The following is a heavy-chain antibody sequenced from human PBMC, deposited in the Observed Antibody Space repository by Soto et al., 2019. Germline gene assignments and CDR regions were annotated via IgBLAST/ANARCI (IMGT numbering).Heavy chain of an antibody. J-gene: IGHJ6*02. V-gene: IGHV3-53*01. CDR3: ARDRQHYGMDV. CDR1: GVTVSSNY. Sequence: EVQLVESGGGLIQPGGSLRLSSAASGVTVSSNYMSWVRQAPGKGLEWVSLIYDGGSTYYADSVKGRFTISRNNSKNTVYLQMNSLRGEDTAVYYCARDRQHYGMDVWGQGTTVTVSS. D-gene: IGHD5-18*01. CDR2: IYDGGST.